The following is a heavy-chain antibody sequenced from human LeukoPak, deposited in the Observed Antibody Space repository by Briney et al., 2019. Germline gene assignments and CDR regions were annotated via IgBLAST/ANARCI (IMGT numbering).Heavy chain of an antibody. J-gene: IGHJ6*03. Sequence: GRSLRLSCAASGFTFSSYAMHWVRQAPGKGLEWVAVISYDGSNKYYADSVKGRFTISRDNSKNTLYLQMNSLRAEDTAVYYCARDKIADYYYYYMDVWGKGTTVTVSS. V-gene: IGHV3-30*04. D-gene: IGHD6-13*01. CDR1: GFTFSSYA. CDR2: ISYDGSNK. CDR3: ARDKIADYYYYYMDV.